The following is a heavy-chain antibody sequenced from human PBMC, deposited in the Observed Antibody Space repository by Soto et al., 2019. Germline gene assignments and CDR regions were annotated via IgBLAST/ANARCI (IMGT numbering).Heavy chain of an antibody. CDR3: IRGASGRDPNTLEK. CDR1: GFLVSNSY. Sequence: EVQLLESGGGLVQPGGSLRLSCAASGFLVSNSYISWVRQAPGKGLEWVSIIYSGGDTYYPDSVRGRFTVSRDNSKNTVYLQINSLRVEDTAVYYCIRGASGRDPNTLEKWGQGTLVTVSS. CDR2: IYSGGDT. V-gene: IGHV3-66*01. J-gene: IGHJ4*02.